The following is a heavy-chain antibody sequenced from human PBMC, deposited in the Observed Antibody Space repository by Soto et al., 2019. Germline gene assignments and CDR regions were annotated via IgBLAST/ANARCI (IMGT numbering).Heavy chain of an antibody. CDR3: ARAYSDAFDI. CDR1: GFTFRDYY. Sequence: QVQLVESGGGLVEPGGSLRLSCAASGFTFRDYYMTWIRQAPGKGLEWVSYISSSGSGIYYPDSVKGRFTIFRDNTKNSLYLQMSSLRAEDTAVYYCARAYSDAFDIWGQGTMVTVFS. CDR2: ISSSGSGI. V-gene: IGHV3-11*01. D-gene: IGHD2-15*01. J-gene: IGHJ3*02.